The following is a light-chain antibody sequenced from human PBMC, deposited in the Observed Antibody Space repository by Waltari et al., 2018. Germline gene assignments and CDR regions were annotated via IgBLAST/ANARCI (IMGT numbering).Light chain of an antibody. J-gene: IGKJ1*01. CDR3: QQYGTAPRT. CDR2: GAS. CDR1: QSVSSNS. V-gene: IGKV3-20*01. Sequence: EIVSTQSPGTLSLSPGESTTLVCRASQSVSSNSLAWYQQRPGQAPRLLIYGASSRATGIPDRFSGSGSGTDFTLTISRLEPEDFALYYCQQYGTAPRTFGQGTKVEVK.